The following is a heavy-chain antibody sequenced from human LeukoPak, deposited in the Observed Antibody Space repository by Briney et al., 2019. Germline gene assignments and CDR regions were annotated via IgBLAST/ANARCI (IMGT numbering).Heavy chain of an antibody. CDR1: GGSISSGNYY. V-gene: IGHV4-61*02. J-gene: IGHJ4*02. D-gene: IGHD6-19*01. CDR3: ARGPMYTSGWYVY. CDR2: IYTSGST. Sequence: PSETLSLTCTVSGGSISSGNYYWSWIRQPAGKGLEWIGRIYTSGSTNYNPSLESRVTISVDTSMNQFSLKLSSVTAADTAVYYCARGPMYTSGWYVYWGQGTLVTVSS.